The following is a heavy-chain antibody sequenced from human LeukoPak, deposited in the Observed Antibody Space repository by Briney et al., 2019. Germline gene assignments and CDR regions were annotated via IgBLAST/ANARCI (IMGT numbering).Heavy chain of an antibody. CDR2: IYYSGST. D-gene: IGHD2-2*01. Sequence: SQTLSLTCTVSGGSISRGGYYWSWIRQHPGKGLEWLGYIYYSGSTYNNPSLKSHVTIAVDTSKNQFSLKLSSVTAADTAVYYCARGNIVVVPAQDNLFDPWGQGTLVTVSS. V-gene: IGHV4-31*01. CDR3: ARGNIVVVPAQDNLFDP. CDR1: GGSISRGGYY. J-gene: IGHJ5*02.